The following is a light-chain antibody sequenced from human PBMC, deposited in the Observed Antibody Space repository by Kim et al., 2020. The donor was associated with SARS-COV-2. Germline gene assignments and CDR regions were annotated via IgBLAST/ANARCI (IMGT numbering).Light chain of an antibody. J-gene: IGLJ2*01. CDR2: GKN. CDR1: SLRSYY. V-gene: IGLV3-19*01. CDR3: NSRDSSGNHQVV. Sequence: SSELTQDPAVSVALGQTVRITCQGDSLRSYYASWYQQKPGQAPVLVIYGKNNRPSGIPDQFSGSSSGNTASLTITGAQAEDEADYYCNSRDSSGNHQVVF.